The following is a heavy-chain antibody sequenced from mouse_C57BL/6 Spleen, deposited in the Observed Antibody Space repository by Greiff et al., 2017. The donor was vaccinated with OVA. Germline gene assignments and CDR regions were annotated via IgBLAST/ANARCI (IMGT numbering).Heavy chain of an antibody. D-gene: IGHD1-1*01. CDR3: ARFTTVGAFDY. CDR2: ISSGGSYT. V-gene: IGHV5-6*01. CDR1: GFTFSSYG. Sequence: EVHLVESGGDLVKPGGSLKLSCAASGFTFSSYGMSWVRQTPDKRLEWVATISSGGSYTYYPDSVKGRFTISRDNAKNTLYLQMSSLKSEDTAMYYCARFTTVGAFDYWGQGTTLTVSS. J-gene: IGHJ2*01.